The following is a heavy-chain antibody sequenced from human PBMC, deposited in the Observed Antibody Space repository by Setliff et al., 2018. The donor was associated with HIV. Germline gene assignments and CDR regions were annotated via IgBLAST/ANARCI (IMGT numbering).Heavy chain of an antibody. CDR3: VRERRRSPLSYGLDV. J-gene: IGHJ6*02. Sequence: SETLSLTCTVSGGSISSGGYYWNWIRQYPVKGLEWIGLIYYNGRTLFNPALGTRLNMSVDTSENQFSLHLNSVTAADTAVYYCVRERRRSPLSYGLDVWGQGTTVTVSS. CDR2: IYYNGRT. V-gene: IGHV4-31*03. CDR1: GGSISSGGYY.